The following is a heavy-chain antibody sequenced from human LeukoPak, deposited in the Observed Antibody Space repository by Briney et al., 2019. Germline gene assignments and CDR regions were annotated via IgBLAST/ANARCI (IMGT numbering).Heavy chain of an antibody. CDR1: GYTFTDYY. D-gene: IGHD3-22*01. Sequence: ASVKVSCKASGYTFTDYYMHWVRQAPGQGLEWMGWINPNSGGTNYAQKFQGRVTMTRDTSISTAYMELSRLRSDDTAVYYCARAGVGYYDSSGYYYVPYAFDIWGQGTMVTVSS. CDR2: INPNSGGT. J-gene: IGHJ3*02. CDR3: ARAGVGYYDSSGYYYVPYAFDI. V-gene: IGHV1-2*02.